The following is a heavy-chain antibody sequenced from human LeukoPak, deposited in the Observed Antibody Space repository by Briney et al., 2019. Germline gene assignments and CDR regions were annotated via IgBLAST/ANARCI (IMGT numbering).Heavy chain of an antibody. V-gene: IGHV3-48*04. CDR3: ARGVVSGGDAFDI. CDR2: ISSSSSPI. Sequence: GGSLRLSCAASGFTFNTYNMNWVRQAPGKGLEWVSYISSSSSPIYYADSVKGRFTISRDNAKNSLSLQMNSLRAEDTAVYYCARGVVSGGDAFDIWGQGTMVTVSS. J-gene: IGHJ3*02. D-gene: IGHD3-10*01. CDR1: GFTFNTYN.